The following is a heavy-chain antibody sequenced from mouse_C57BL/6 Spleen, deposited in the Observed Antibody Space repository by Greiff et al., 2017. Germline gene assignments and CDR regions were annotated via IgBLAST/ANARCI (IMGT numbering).Heavy chain of an antibody. V-gene: IGHV1-69*01. CDR2: IDPSDSYT. CDR3: ARTAQATMDY. D-gene: IGHD3-2*02. CDR1: GYTFTSYW. Sequence: VQLQQSGAELVMPGASVKLSCKASGYTFTSYWMHWVKQRPGQGLEWIGEIDPSDSYTNYNQKFKGKSTLTVDKSSSTAYMQLSSLTSEDSAVYYCARTAQATMDYWGQGTSVTVSS. J-gene: IGHJ4*01.